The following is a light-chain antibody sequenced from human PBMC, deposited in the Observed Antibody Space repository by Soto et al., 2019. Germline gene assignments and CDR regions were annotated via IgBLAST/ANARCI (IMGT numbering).Light chain of an antibody. CDR2: DAT. Sequence: EIVMTQSPATLSVSPGERATLSCRASQSVSYNVAWYQHKPGQAPRPIIYDATTRATGIPVRFSGSGSGTEFTLTISSLQSEDVGVYYCQQYDNWPPKTFGGGTKVDIK. CDR1: QSVSYN. CDR3: QQYDNWPPKT. V-gene: IGKV3-15*01. J-gene: IGKJ4*01.